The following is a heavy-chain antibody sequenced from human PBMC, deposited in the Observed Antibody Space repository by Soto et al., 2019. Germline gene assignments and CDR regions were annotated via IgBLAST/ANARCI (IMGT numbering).Heavy chain of an antibody. J-gene: IGHJ6*03. D-gene: IGHD3-10*02. Sequence: GASVKVSCKASGYTFTSYDINWVRQATGQGLEWMGWMNPNSGNTGYAQKFQGRVTMTRNTSISTAYMELSSLRSEDTAVYYCARRKGVRGRFGYYYYYMDVWGKGTTVTVSS. CDR2: MNPNSGNT. CDR1: GYTFTSYD. V-gene: IGHV1-8*01. CDR3: ARRKGVRGRFGYYYYYMDV.